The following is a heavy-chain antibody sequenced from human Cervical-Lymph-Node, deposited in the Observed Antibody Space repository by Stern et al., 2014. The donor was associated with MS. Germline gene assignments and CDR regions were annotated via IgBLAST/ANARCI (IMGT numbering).Heavy chain of an antibody. CDR1: GFTFSDYY. CDR2: ISSSSSYT. V-gene: IGHV3-11*06. D-gene: IGHD6-6*01. J-gene: IGHJ4*02. CDR3: ARGYSSSHFDY. Sequence: VQLEESGGGLVKPGGSLRLSCAASGFTFSDYYMSWIRQAPGKGLEWVSYISSSSSYTNYADSVKGRFTISRDNAKNSLYLQMNSLRAEDTAVYYCARGYSSSHFDYWGQGTLVTVSS.